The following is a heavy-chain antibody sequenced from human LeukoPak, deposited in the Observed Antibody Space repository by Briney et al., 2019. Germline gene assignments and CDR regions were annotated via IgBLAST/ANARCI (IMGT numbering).Heavy chain of an antibody. J-gene: IGHJ4*02. CDR1: GASISSYW. CDR3: ATAPPGCGGTCAFDS. V-gene: IGHV4-4*07. CDR2: IYTDGDT. D-gene: IGHD2-15*01. Sequence: NPSETLSLTCTMSGASISSYWWSWIRQPAGKGLEWIGRIYTDGDTNFNPSLKSRVTVSLDTSKNQFSLKLISVTAADTAVYYCATAPPGCGGTCAFDSWSQGTLVTVSS.